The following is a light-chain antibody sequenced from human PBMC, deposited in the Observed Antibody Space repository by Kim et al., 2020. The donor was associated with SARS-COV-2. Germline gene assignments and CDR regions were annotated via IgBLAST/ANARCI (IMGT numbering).Light chain of an antibody. CDR3: QQYKTCSRT. V-gene: IGKV3-15*01. CDR2: GAS. J-gene: IGKJ1*01. Sequence: EIVMTKYPATLSVSPGERATLSCRASQSVSSNLAWYQQKPGQAPRLLIYGASTRATGIPARFSGSGSGTEFTLTISSLQSEDFAVYYCQQYKTCSRTFAQGTNLDIK. CDR1: QSVSSN.